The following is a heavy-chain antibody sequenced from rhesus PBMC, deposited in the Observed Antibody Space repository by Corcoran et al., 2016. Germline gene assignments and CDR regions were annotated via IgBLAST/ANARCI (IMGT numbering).Heavy chain of an antibody. CDR2: VDPSDSNT. CDR3: AKHLQGGIAAAGSYGLDS. J-gene: IGHJ6*01. Sequence: EAQLVQSGAEVKRPGESLKIPCKTSGYSFTSYWSSWVRQMPGKGLEWMGAVDPSDSNTRYNPSFQGQVTISADKSISTAYLQWSMLKASDTATYYCAKHLQGGIAAAGSYGLDSWGQGVVVTVSS. V-gene: IGHV5-20*01. D-gene: IGHD6-31*01. CDR1: GYSFTSYW.